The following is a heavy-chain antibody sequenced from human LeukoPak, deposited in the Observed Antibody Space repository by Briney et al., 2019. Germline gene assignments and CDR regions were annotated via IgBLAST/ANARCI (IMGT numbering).Heavy chain of an antibody. D-gene: IGHD3-10*01. CDR3: ARESGTSGYYGSGSYRY. CDR2: IIPIFGTA. CDR1: GGTFSSYA. Sequence: TVKVSCKASGGTFSSYAISWVRQAPGQGLEWMGGIIPIFGTANYAQKFQGRVTITADESTSTAYMELSSLRSEDTAVYYCARESGTSGYYGSGSYRYWGQGTLVAVSS. V-gene: IGHV1-69*13. J-gene: IGHJ4*02.